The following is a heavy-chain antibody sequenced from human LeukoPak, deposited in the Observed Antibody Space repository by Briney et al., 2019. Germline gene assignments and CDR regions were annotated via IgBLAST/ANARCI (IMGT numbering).Heavy chain of an antibody. CDR1: RGTFSSYA. CDR2: IIPIFGTA. Sequence: ASVKVSCQASRGTFSSYAISWVRQAPGQGLEWMGGIIPIFGTANYAQKFQGRVTITADESTSTAYMELSSLRSEDTAVYYCARSMEQWLVRGNAFDIWGQGTMVTVSS. V-gene: IGHV1-69*13. CDR3: ARSMEQWLVRGNAFDI. J-gene: IGHJ3*02. D-gene: IGHD6-19*01.